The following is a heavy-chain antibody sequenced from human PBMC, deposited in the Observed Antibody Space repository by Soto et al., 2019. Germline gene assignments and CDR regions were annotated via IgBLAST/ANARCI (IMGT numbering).Heavy chain of an antibody. V-gene: IGHV3-23*01. J-gene: IGHJ4*02. CDR1: GFTFSSYA. CDR2: ISGSGGST. D-gene: IGHD4-17*01. Sequence: PGGSLRLSCAASGFTFSSYAMSWVRQAPGKGLEWVSAISGSGGSTYYADSVKGRFTISRDNSKNTLYLQMNSLRAEDTAVYYCAKDHYPNDYGDYTITVDYWGQGTLVTVSS. CDR3: AKDHYPNDYGDYTITVDY.